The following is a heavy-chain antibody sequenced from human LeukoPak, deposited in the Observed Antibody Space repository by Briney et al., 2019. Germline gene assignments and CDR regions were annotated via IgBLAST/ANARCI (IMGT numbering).Heavy chain of an antibody. CDR3: ARDGRHRLLWVGGFEGGWFDL. V-gene: IGHV1-18*01. CDR2: ISAYNGNT. J-gene: IGHJ5*02. D-gene: IGHD3-10*01. Sequence: GASVKVSSRASGYTFTNYAMSWVGQAPGQGGEGMGWISAYNGNTKYTQKFQGRVTMPRDTSPSTAYMELRSLRSDDTAIYYCARDGRHRLLWVGGFEGGWFDLWGQGTLVTVSS. CDR1: GYTFTNYA.